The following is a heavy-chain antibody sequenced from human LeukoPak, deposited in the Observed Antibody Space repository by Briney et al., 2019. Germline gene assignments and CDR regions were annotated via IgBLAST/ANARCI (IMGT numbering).Heavy chain of an antibody. V-gene: IGHV4-31*03. Sequence: SETLSLTCTVSGGSISSSSYYWGWIRQPPGKGLEWIGYIYYSGSTYHNPSLRSRVTMSVDTSKNQFSLKLNSVTAADTAVYYCAREGGTRAYYYYGVDVWGQGTTVTVSS. CDR2: IYYSGST. CDR3: AREGGTRAYYYYGVDV. D-gene: IGHD6-25*01. CDR1: GGSISSSSYY. J-gene: IGHJ6*02.